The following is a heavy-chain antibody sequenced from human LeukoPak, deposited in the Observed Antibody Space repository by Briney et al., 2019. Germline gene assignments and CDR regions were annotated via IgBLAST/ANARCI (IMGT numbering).Heavy chain of an antibody. CDR2: IYLGDSYT. CDR1: GYSFTNYW. CDR3: VRHLDFWSGYPGFVRHGYAFDV. J-gene: IGHJ3*01. D-gene: IGHD3-3*01. Sequence: PGESLKSSCKDSGYSFTNYWIGWVRQLPGKGREWMGVIYLGDSYTKYSPSFQGQVTISGDKSISTAYLQWSSLKASDTAMYYCVRHLDFWSGYPGFVRHGYAFDVWGQGTLVTVSS. V-gene: IGHV5-51*01.